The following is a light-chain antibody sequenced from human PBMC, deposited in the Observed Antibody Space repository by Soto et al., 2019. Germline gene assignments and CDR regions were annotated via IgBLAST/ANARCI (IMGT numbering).Light chain of an antibody. CDR2: STS. J-gene: IGLJ3*02. V-gene: IGLV8-61*01. Sequence: QTVVTQEPSFSVSPGGAVTLTCGVSSGSVSTRYYPSWYQQTPGQAPRTLIYSTSTRCSGVPDRFSDSIVGNKAGLSISGAQANDESDYYFVLYRGSGIWAFGGGTTLTVL. CDR1: SGSVSTRYY. CDR3: VLYRGSGIWA.